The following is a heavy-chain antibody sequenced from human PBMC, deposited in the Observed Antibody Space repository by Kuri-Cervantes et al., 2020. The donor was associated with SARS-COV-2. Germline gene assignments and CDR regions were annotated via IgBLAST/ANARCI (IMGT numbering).Heavy chain of an antibody. CDR2: VSHSGTII. CDR3: ARDGTAGGSYNWFDP. V-gene: IGHV3-11*01. D-gene: IGHD1-26*01. Sequence: GESLKISCAASGFAFGDYYMSWIRQAPGKGLEWVSYVSHSGTIIYQADSVKGRFTISRDNAKNSLYLQMNSLRGEDTAVYYCARDGTAGGSYNWFDPWGQGTLVTDSS. J-gene: IGHJ5*02. CDR1: GFAFGDYY.